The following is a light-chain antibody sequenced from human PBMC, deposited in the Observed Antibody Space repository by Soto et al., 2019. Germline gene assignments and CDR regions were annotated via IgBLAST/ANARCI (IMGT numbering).Light chain of an antibody. CDR2: EVS. Sequence: QSALTQPASVSASPGQSITISCTGASSDVGGYNYVSWYQQLPGKAPKLMIYEVSNRPSGISNRFSGSKSGNTASLTISGLQADDEADYYCTSYTSSSTYVFGTGTKLTVL. V-gene: IGLV2-14*01. CDR3: TSYTSSSTYV. J-gene: IGLJ1*01. CDR1: SSDVGGYNY.